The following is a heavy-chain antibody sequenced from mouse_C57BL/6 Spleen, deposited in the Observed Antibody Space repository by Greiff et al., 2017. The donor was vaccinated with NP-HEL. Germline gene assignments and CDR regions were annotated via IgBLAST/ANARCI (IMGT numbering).Heavy chain of an antibody. CDR2: ISDGGSYT. CDR1: GFTFSSYA. D-gene: IGHD1-1*01. V-gene: IGHV5-4*03. J-gene: IGHJ1*03. Sequence: DVKLVESGGGLVKPGGSLKLSCAASGFTFSSYAMSWVRQTPEKRLEWVATISDGGSYTYYPDNVKGRFTISRDNAKNNLYLQMSHLKSEDTAMYYCASLYYYGSSNWYFDVWGTGTTVTVSS. CDR3: ASLYYYGSSNWYFDV.